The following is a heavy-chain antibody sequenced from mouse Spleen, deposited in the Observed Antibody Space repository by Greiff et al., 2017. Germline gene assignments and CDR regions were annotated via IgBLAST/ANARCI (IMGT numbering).Heavy chain of an antibody. CDR3: AKNCYYYGHYYFDY. D-gene: IGHD1-1*01. CDR1: GFSLTSYG. CDR2: IWRGGST. Sequence: QVQLKESGPGLVQPSQSLSITCTVSGFSLTSYGVHWVRQSPGKGLEWLGVIWRGGSTDYNAAFMSRLSITKDNSKSQVFFKMNSLQADDTAIYYCAKNCYYYGHYYFDYWGQGTTLTVSS. V-gene: IGHV2-5*01. J-gene: IGHJ2*01.